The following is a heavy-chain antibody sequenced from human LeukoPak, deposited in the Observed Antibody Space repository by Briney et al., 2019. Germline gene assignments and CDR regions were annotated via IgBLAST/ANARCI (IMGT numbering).Heavy chain of an antibody. V-gene: IGHV4-59*08. D-gene: IGHD1-26*01. CDR2: IYSSGST. CDR3: ARQGSGGRAFDI. J-gene: IGHJ3*02. CDR1: GGSISSYY. Sequence: SETLSLTCIVSGGSISSYYWSWIRQPPGKGLEWIGYIYSSGSTNSDPSLKSRVTISVDTSKSQFSLKMTSVTAADTAVYYCARQGSGGRAFDIWGQGTMVTVSS.